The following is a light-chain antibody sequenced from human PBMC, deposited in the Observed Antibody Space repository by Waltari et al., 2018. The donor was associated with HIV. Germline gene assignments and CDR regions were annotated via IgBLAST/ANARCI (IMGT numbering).Light chain of an antibody. CDR2: GAS. Sequence: EIVLTQSPDTLSVSPGERATLSCRASQSVRSAPLAWYQQKPGPAPRLLIYGASSRAPGIPDRFSGSGAVTDFILTISRLEPEDCAVYYCQQYAASPLTFGGGTKVEIK. V-gene: IGKV3-20*01. CDR1: QSVRSAP. CDR3: QQYAASPLT. J-gene: IGKJ4*01.